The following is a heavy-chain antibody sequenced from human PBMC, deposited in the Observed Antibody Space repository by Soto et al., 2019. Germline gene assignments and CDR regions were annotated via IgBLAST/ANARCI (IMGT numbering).Heavy chain of an antibody. CDR1: GFTFSNYA. D-gene: IGHD6-19*01. CDR2: ISGSGGSA. Sequence: GWSLRLSCAASGFTFSNYAMNWVRQAPGKGLEGVSVISGSGGSAYYADSVQGRFTISRDNSKSTLYLQMNSLRAEDTAIYYCVREGSGWYSRGSFDFWGRGTMVTVSS. CDR3: VREGSGWYSRGSFDF. J-gene: IGHJ3*01. V-gene: IGHV3-23*01.